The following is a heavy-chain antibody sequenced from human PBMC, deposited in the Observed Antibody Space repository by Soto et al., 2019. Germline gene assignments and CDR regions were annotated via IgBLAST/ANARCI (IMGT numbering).Heavy chain of an antibody. V-gene: IGHV1-69*13. CDR2: IIPIFGTA. CDR1: GGTFSSYA. J-gene: IGHJ4*02. Sequence: GASVKVSCKASGGTFSSYAISWVRQAPGQGLEWMGGIIPIFGTANYAQKFQGRVTITADESTSTAYMELSSLRSEDTAVYYCARTGYRQIWVGFDYWGQGTLVTVSS. CDR3: ARTGYRQIWVGFDY. D-gene: IGHD3-9*01.